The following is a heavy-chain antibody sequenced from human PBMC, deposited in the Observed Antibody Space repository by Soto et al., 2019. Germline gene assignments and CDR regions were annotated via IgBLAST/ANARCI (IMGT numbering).Heavy chain of an antibody. J-gene: IGHJ1*01. D-gene: IGHD3-3*01. CDR3: AKDGLPRNDLCDSLEF. V-gene: IGHV3-23*04. CDR1: GFIFSHYA. Sequence: QLVESGGMLLRPGGSLRLSCSASGFIFSHYAMSLARPAPGKGLEWVSSIGGGGDDTNYADSVKGRFTISRDNSKNPLSLQRNSLRVEDTAVYYCAKDGLPRNDLCDSLEFGGQGTLVTVS. CDR2: IGGGGDDT.